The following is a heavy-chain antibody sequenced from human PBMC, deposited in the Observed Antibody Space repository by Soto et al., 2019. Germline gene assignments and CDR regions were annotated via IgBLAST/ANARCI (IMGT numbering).Heavy chain of an antibody. CDR3: ARGSTLYCSGGSCYYFDY. Sequence: ASVKGSCKASGYTFTSYGISWVRQAPGQGLEWMGWISAYNGNTNYAQKLQGRVTMTTDTSTSTAYMELRSLRSDDTAVYYCARGSTLYCSGGSCYYFDYWGQGTLVTVSS. J-gene: IGHJ4*02. CDR2: ISAYNGNT. D-gene: IGHD2-15*01. V-gene: IGHV1-18*01. CDR1: GYTFTSYG.